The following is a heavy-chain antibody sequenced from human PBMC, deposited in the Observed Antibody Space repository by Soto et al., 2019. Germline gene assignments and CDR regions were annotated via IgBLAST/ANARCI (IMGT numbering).Heavy chain of an antibody. CDR2: IYQSGST. Sequence: QVQLQESGPGLVKPSGTLSLTCAVSSGSISSGHWWNWVRQPPGKGLEWFGEIYQSGSTHYNPSLKSRVHLSVDKSMNQFSLKLTSVTAADPAVYYCATNSYYSLGVWGQGTTVTVSS. CDR1: SGSISSGHW. CDR3: ATNSYYSLGV. V-gene: IGHV4-4*02. J-gene: IGHJ6*02.